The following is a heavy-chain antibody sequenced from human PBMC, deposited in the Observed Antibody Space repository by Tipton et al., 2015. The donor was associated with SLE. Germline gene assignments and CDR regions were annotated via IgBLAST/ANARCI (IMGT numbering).Heavy chain of an antibody. CDR3: ARDHPPHY. Sequence: SGFTFSSYGMHWVRQAPGKGLEWVAFISYDGNNKYYGDSVKGRFTISRDNPKSSLYLQMNSLRVEDTGIYYCARDHPPHYWGQGTLVTVSS. J-gene: IGHJ4*02. CDR2: ISYDGNNK. V-gene: IGHV3-33*01. CDR1: GFTFSSYG.